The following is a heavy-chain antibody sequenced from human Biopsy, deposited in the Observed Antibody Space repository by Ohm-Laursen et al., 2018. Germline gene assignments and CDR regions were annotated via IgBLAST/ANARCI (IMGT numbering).Heavy chain of an antibody. V-gene: IGHV3-23*01. J-gene: IGHJ5*01. D-gene: IGHD3-10*01. CDR2: IGGSGTST. Sequence: RLSCAASGFTFSNYAMTWVRQAPGKGLEWVSSIGGSGTSTYYADSVKGRFTISRDNSKNTMYLEMNSLRAADTAIYYCATELLPPGVGGPWLDSWGQGTPVTVSS. CDR3: ATELLPPGVGGPWLDS. CDR1: GFTFSNYA.